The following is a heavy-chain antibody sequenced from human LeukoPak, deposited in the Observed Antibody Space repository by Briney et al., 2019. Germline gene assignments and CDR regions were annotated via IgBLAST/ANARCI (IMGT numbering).Heavy chain of an antibody. CDR3: ARQAGGGNDAFDI. CDR1: GDSIRSMSYY. CDR2: VYSSGTT. D-gene: IGHD1-14*01. V-gene: IGHV4-39*01. J-gene: IGHJ3*02. Sequence: PSETLSLTCKVSGDSIRSMSYYWGWIRQSPGKGLEWIATVYSSGTTYFNPSVKSRVTIFMDPSKNQFSLKLTSVTAADTAVYYCARQAGGGNDAFDIWGQGKMVTVFS.